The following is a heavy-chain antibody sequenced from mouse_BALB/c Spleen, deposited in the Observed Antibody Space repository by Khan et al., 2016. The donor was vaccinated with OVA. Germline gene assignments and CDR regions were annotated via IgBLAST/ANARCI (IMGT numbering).Heavy chain of an antibody. CDR3: ANHGSSSAWFAY. CDR2: INPSTGYS. CDR1: GYTFTSYW. Sequence: QVRLQQSGAELAKPGASVKMSCKASGYTFTSYWMHWLKQRPGQGLEWIGYINPSTGYSEYNQKFKDKATLTAEKSSSTAYMQLSSLTSDDSAVYYCANHGSSSAWFAYWGQGTLVTVSA. D-gene: IGHD1-1*01. V-gene: IGHV1-7*01. J-gene: IGHJ3*01.